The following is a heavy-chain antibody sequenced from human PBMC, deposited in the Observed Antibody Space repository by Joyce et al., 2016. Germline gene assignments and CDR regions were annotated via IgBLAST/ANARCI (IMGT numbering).Heavy chain of an antibody. CDR3: AGDRGTVTTNWFDP. Sequence: QVQVQESGPGLVKPSQTLSLTCSVSGDSISSGTGFWSWIRQPAGKGLEWVGRIYFNGNAKYHPSLGGRVSMSVDTSYNQVSLKLTSVTAADTAVYYCAGDRGTVTTNWFDPWGQGTLVIVSS. J-gene: IGHJ5*02. CDR1: GDSISSGTGF. CDR2: IYFNGNA. D-gene: IGHD4-17*01. V-gene: IGHV4-61*02.